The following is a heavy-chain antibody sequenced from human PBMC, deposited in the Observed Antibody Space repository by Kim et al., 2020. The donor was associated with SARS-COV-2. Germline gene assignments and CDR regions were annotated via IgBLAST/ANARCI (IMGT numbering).Heavy chain of an antibody. CDR3: ARVPTMIVVVITHDAFDI. Sequence: ASVKVSCKASGYTFTSYGISWVRQAPGQGLEWMGWISAYNGNTNYAQKLQGRVTMTTDTSTSTAYMELRSLRSDDTAVYYCARVPTMIVVVITHDAFDIWGQGTMVTVSS. V-gene: IGHV1-18*04. CDR1: GYTFTSYG. J-gene: IGHJ3*02. D-gene: IGHD3-22*01. CDR2: ISAYNGNT.